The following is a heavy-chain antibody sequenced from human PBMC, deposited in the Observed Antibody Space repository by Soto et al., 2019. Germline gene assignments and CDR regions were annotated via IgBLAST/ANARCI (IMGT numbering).Heavy chain of an antibody. CDR2: IHYSGNT. CDR3: ARESFYGADFDY. CDR1: GDAITTGDYY. D-gene: IGHD4-17*01. V-gene: IGHV4-30-4*01. Sequence: PSETLSLTCSVSGDAITTGDYYWSWIRQPPGKGLEWIGYIHYSGNTFYNPSLKNRISISTDTSTNQFSLRLTSVTAADTAVYYCARESFYGADFDYWGQGILVTVSS. J-gene: IGHJ4*02.